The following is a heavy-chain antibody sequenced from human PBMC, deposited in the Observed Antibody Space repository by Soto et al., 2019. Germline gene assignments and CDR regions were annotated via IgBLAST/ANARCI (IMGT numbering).Heavy chain of an antibody. J-gene: IGHJ6*02. D-gene: IGHD2-2*01. V-gene: IGHV4-31*03. CDR1: GGSISSGGYY. Sequence: SETLSLTCTVSGGSISSGGYYWSWIRQHPGKGLEWIGYIYYSGSTYYNPSLKSRVTISVDTSKNQFSLKLSSVTAADTAVYYCARGDLDCISTSCYGGDYYYGMDVWGQGTTVTVS. CDR2: IYYSGST. CDR3: ARGDLDCISTSCYGGDYYYGMDV.